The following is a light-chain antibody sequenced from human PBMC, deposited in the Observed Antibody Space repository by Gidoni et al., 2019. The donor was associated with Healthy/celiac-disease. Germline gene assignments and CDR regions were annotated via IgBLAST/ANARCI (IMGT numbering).Light chain of an antibody. CDR3: QQYNNWPSLT. CDR2: GAS. CDR1: QSVSSN. J-gene: IGKJ4*01. Sequence: EIVMTPSPATLSVSPGERATLSGRASQSVSSNLAWYQQKPGQAPRLLIYGASTRATGIPARFSGSGSGTEFTLTISSLQSEDFAVYYCQQYNNWPSLTFXGXTKVEIK. V-gene: IGKV3-15*01.